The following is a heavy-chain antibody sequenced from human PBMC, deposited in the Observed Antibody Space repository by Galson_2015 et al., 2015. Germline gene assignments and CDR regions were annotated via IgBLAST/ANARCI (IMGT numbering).Heavy chain of an antibody. V-gene: IGHV4-59*01. Sequence: SETLSLTCTVSGGSISSYYWSWIRQPPGKGLEWIGYMYSGGSTDYNPSLKSRVTISLDTSKNEISLKLSSVTAADTALYYCARLASSTAPFDYWGQGTLVTVSS. CDR1: GGSISSYY. J-gene: IGHJ4*02. CDR2: MYSGGST. D-gene: IGHD2-2*01. CDR3: ARLASSTAPFDY.